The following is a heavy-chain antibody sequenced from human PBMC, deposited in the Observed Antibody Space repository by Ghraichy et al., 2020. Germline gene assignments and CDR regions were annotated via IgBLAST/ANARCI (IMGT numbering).Heavy chain of an antibody. Sequence: SETLSLTCTVSGGSISNKNYYWGWIRQPPGKGLEWIASIYYGGSTYYNPSLKSRVTMSVDTSKNQFSLKLSSVTAADTAVYYCARQGLRPTFYYWGQGTLVTVSS. D-gene: IGHD5-12*01. CDR3: ARQGLRPTFYY. CDR1: GGSISNKNYY. J-gene: IGHJ4*02. CDR2: IYYGGST. V-gene: IGHV4-39*01.